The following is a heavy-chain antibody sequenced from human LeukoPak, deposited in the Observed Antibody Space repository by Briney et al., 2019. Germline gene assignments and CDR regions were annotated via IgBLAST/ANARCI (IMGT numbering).Heavy chain of an antibody. Sequence: GGSLRLSCAASGFTFSSYEMNWVRQAPGKGLEWVSAISGSGGSTYYADSVKGRFTISRDNSKNTLYLQMNSLRAEDTAVYYCAKDVEPYYYDSSGYYRYWGQGTLVTVSS. D-gene: IGHD3-22*01. CDR1: GFTFSSYE. CDR2: ISGSGGST. J-gene: IGHJ4*02. CDR3: AKDVEPYYYDSSGYYRY. V-gene: IGHV3-23*01.